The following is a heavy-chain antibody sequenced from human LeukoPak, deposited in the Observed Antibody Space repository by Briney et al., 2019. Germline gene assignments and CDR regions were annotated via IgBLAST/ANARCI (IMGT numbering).Heavy chain of an antibody. Sequence: PSETLSLTCAVYGGSFSGYYWSWIRQPPGKGLEWIGEINHSGSTNYNPSLKSRVTISVETSKNQFSLKLSSVTAADTAVYYCARGRPARYDYWGQGTLVTVSS. V-gene: IGHV4-34*01. CDR1: GGSFSGYY. CDR3: ARGRPARYDY. D-gene: IGHD2-2*01. CDR2: INHSGST. J-gene: IGHJ4*02.